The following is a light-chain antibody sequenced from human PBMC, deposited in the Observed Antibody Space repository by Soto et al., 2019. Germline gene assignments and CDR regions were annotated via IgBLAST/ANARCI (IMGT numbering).Light chain of an antibody. Sequence: THSPAILSVSPGERVTLSSRASQSIATLLAWYQHKPGQAPRLLIYRTSNRATGIPDRFSGSGSGTEFSLIISSLQSEDFAIYYCQQYNNWPITFGQGTRLEIK. J-gene: IGKJ5*01. CDR1: QSIATL. CDR2: RTS. V-gene: IGKV3-15*01. CDR3: QQYNNWPIT.